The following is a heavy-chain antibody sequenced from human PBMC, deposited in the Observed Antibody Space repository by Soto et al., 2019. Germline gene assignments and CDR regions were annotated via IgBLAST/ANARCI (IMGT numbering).Heavy chain of an antibody. D-gene: IGHD6-19*01. V-gene: IGHV3-7*05. CDR2: IEQDGSEK. J-gene: IGHJ4*02. Sequence: GGSLRLSCAASGFTFSSYWMTWVRQAPGKGLEWVANIEQDGSEKYYVDSVKGRFTISRDNAKNSLYLQVNSLRAEDTAVYYCAGGVGGWSFSYFDDWGQGTLVTVSS. CDR3: AGGVGGWSFSYFDD. CDR1: GFTFSSYW.